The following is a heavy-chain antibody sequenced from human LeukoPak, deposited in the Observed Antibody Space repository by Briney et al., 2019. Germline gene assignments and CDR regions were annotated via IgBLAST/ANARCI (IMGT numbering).Heavy chain of an antibody. D-gene: IGHD6-6*01. CDR1: GVSFSGYY. J-gene: IGHJ5*02. V-gene: IGHV4-34*01. Sequence: RPSETLSLTCAVYGVSFSGYYWSWIRQPPGKGLEWIGEINHSGSTNYNPSLKSRVTISVDTSKNQFSLKLSSVTAADTAVYYCARGEYSSSSWFDPWGQGTLVTVSS. CDR2: INHSGST. CDR3: ARGEYSSSSWFDP.